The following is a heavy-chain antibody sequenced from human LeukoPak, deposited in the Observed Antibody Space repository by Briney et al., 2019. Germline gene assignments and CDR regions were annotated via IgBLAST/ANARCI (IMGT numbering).Heavy chain of an antibody. J-gene: IGHJ6*02. V-gene: IGHV3-66*01. D-gene: IGHD2-21*02. Sequence: GGSLRLSCAASGFTVISNYMSWVRQAPGKGLEWVSVIYSGGSTYYADSVKGRFTISRDNSKNTLYLQMNSLRAEHTAVYYCARDKIVVVTATHYYYYGMDVWGQGTTVTVSS. CDR3: ARDKIVVVTATHYYYYGMDV. CDR2: IYSGGST. CDR1: GFTVISNY.